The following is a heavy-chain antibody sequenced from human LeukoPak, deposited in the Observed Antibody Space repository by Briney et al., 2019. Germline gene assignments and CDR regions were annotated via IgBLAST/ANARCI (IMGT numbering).Heavy chain of an antibody. CDR1: GYTFTSYD. J-gene: IGHJ5*02. D-gene: IGHD3-3*01. CDR2: MNPNSGNT. V-gene: IGHV1-8*03. CDR3: ARVPWYYDFWSGNSGWFDP. Sequence: ASVKVSCKASGYTFTSYDINWLRQATGQGLEWMGWMNPNSGNTGYAQKFQGRVTITRSTSISTAYMELSSLRSEDTAVYYCARVPWYYDFWSGNSGWFDPWGQGTLVTVSS.